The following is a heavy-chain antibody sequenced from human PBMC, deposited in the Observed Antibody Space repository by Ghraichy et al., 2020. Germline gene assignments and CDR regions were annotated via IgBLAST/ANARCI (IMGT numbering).Heavy chain of an antibody. J-gene: IGHJ6*02. CDR1: GGTFSSYA. CDR2: IIPIFGTA. Sequence: SVKVSCKASGGTFSSYAISWVRQAPGQGLEWMGGIIPIFGTANYAQKFQGRVTITADESTSTAYMELSSLRSEDTAVYYCARVGRPSYYYDSSGYYYYYGMDVWGQGTTVTVSS. V-gene: IGHV1-69*13. CDR3: ARVGRPSYYYDSSGYYYYYGMDV. D-gene: IGHD3-22*01.